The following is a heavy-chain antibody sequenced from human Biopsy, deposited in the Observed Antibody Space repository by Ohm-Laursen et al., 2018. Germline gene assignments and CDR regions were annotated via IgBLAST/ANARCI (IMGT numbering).Heavy chain of an antibody. Sequence: DTLSLTCAVYGGSFNGYFWSWIRQPPGKGLEWIGDITQSGSTNYSPSLKSRVTISVDTAKKQFSLSLRSVTAADTAAYYCARVPLPGIGAAYQGRFLYGMDVWGQGTTVSVSS. CDR2: ITQSGST. V-gene: IGHV4-34*01. CDR1: GGSFNGYF. J-gene: IGHJ6*02. CDR3: ARVPLPGIGAAYQGRFLYGMDV. D-gene: IGHD6-13*01.